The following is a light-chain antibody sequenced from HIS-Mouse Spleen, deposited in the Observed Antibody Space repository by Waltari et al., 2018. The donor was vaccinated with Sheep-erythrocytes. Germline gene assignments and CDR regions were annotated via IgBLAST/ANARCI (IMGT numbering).Light chain of an antibody. CDR3: QQLNSYPLLT. CDR1: QGISSY. J-gene: IGKJ4*01. V-gene: IGKV1-9*01. CDR2: AAS. Sequence: DIQLTQSPSFLSASVGDRVTITCRASQGISSYLACYQQKPGKAPKLLIYAASTLQSGVPSRFSGSGSGTEFTLTISSLQPEDFATYSCQQLNSYPLLTFGGGTKVEIK.